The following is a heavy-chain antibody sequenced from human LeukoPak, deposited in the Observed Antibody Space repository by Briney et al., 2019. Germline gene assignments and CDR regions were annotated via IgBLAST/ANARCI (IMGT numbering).Heavy chain of an antibody. V-gene: IGHV4-34*01. D-gene: IGHD2-2*01. CDR3: ARRTRAGYCSSTSCYGYYYGMDI. CDR2: INHSGST. J-gene: IGHJ6*02. CDR1: GGSFSGYY. Sequence: SETLSLTCAAYGGSFSGYYWSWIRQPPGKGLEWIGEINHSGSTNYNPSLKSRVTISVDTSKNQFSLKLSSVTAADTAVYYCARRTRAGYCSSTSCYGYYYGMDIWGQGTTVTVSS.